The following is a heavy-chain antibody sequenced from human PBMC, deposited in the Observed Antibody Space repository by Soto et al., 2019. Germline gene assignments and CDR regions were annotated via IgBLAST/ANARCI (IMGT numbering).Heavy chain of an antibody. V-gene: IGHV2-5*02. Sequence: QITLNESGPTQVKPRQTLTLTCTFSGFSLTTSGVGVGWIRQPPGKAPEGLALIYWDDVKRNSPSLKSRLTITKDTSKNQVVLTMADLDPADTATYYCAHRVLRTVFGLVTTTAIYFDFWGQGTPVAVSS. CDR3: AHRVLRTVFGLVTTTAIYFDF. CDR2: IYWDDVK. J-gene: IGHJ4*02. CDR1: GFSLTTSGVG. D-gene: IGHD3-3*01.